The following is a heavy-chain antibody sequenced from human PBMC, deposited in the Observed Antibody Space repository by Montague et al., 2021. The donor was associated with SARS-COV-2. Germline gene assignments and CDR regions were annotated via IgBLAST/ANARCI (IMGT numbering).Heavy chain of an antibody. J-gene: IGHJ3*02. D-gene: IGHD4-23*01. CDR2: IYDGGAV. CDR1: GGSITGYY. CDR3: VRDHPYGGPRGAYDI. Sequence: ESLSLTCTVSGGSITGYYWSWLRRSPGKGLEWVAYIYDGGAVNYNPSLGSRVTISTDTSKNQLSLKVNSVTAADTAVYYRVRDHPYGGPRGAYDIWGQGTVVTVSS. V-gene: IGHV4-59*01.